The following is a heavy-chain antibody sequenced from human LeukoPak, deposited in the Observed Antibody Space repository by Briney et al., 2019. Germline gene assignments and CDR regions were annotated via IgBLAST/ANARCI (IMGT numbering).Heavy chain of an antibody. Sequence: SETLSLTCTVSGGSLSSSSYYWGWIRQPPGKGREWIGSIYYSGSTYYNPSLKSRVTISVDTSKNQFSLKLSSVTAADTAVYYCARHRESLVTIFGVAMGYYFDYWGQGTLVTVSS. CDR1: GGSLSSSSYY. CDR3: ARHRESLVTIFGVAMGYYFDY. CDR2: IYYSGST. V-gene: IGHV4-39*01. D-gene: IGHD3-3*01. J-gene: IGHJ4*02.